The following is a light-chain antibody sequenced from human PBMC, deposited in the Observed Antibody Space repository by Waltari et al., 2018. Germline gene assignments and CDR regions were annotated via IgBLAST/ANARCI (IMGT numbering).Light chain of an antibody. CDR3: QSYDSSLSGPRV. CDR2: GNS. CDR1: SSNIGAGYD. J-gene: IGLJ3*02. Sequence: QSVLTQPPSVSGAPGQRVTISCTGSSSNIGAGYDVHWYQQLPGTAPKPLIYGNSNRPSGVPDRFSGSKSGTSASRAITGLQAEDEADYYGQSYDSSLSGPRVFGGGTKLTVL. V-gene: IGLV1-40*01.